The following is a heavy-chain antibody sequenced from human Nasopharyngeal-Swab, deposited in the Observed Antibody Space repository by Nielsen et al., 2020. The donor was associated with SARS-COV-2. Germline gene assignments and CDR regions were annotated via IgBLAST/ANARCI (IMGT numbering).Heavy chain of an antibody. D-gene: IGHD3-3*01. CDR2: VSSSSSTI. Sequence: GGSLRLSCAASGFTFSSYSMNWVRQAPGKGLEWVSYVSSSSSTIYYADSVKGRFTISRDNAKNSLYLQMNSLRAEDTAVYYCARVPLASFGVVTPSDYWGQGTLVTVSS. J-gene: IGHJ4*02. CDR1: GFTFSSYS. V-gene: IGHV3-48*01. CDR3: ARVPLASFGVVTPSDY.